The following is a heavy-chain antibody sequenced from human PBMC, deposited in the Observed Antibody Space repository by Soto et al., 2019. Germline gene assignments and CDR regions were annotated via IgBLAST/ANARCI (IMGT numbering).Heavy chain of an antibody. CDR3: AREDGVLTYYFDY. Sequence: QVQLVESGGGVVQPGRSLRLSCAASGFTFSSYGTHWVRQAPGKGLEWVAVIWYDGSNKYYADSVKGRFTISRDNSKNTLYLQMNSLRAEDTAVYYCAREDGVLTYYFDYWGQGTLVTVSS. D-gene: IGHD4-17*01. CDR2: IWYDGSNK. J-gene: IGHJ4*02. V-gene: IGHV3-33*01. CDR1: GFTFSSYG.